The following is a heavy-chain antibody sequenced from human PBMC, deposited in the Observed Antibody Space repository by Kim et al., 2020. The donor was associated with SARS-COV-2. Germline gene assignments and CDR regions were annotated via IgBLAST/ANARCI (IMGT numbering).Heavy chain of an antibody. CDR3: ARGAEQWSGDHDAVDI. CDR2: MNPNSGNT. J-gene: IGHJ3*02. D-gene: IGHD3-3*01. V-gene: IGHV1-8*01. Sequence: ASVKVSCKASGYTFTSYDINWVRQATGQGLELMGWMNPNSGNTGYAQKCQGRVTMTRNTSISTAYMEVSSLRAEDTAVYYCARGAEQWSGDHDAVDIWGQGTMRTLSS. CDR1: GYTFTSYD.